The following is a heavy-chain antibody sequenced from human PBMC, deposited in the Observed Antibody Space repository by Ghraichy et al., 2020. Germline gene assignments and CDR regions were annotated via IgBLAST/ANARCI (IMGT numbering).Heavy chain of an antibody. CDR1: GYALTQLS. CDR2: FMPEHGET. V-gene: IGHV1-24*01. J-gene: IGHJ4*02. CDR3: TTRSALLGSAPFDS. D-gene: IGHD1-26*01. Sequence: GESLNISCKVSGYALTQLSMHWVRQAPGKGLEWMGGFMPEHGETLYAKKFQGRVSMTEDTSTDTAYMEVSSLGSEDTAIYYCTTRSALLGSAPFDSWGQGTLVTVSS.